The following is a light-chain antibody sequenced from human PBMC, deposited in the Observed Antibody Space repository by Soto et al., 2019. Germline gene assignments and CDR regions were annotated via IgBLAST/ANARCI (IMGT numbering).Light chain of an antibody. CDR3: CSYAGCSTSSV. J-gene: IGLJ1*01. CDR1: SSDVGSYNL. Sequence: HSALTEPASVSGSPGQSITISCTGTSSDVGSYNLVSWYQQHPGKAPKLMIYEGSKRPSGVSNRFSGSKSGNTASLTISGLQAEDEADYYCCSYAGCSTSSVFGTGTNVTVL. V-gene: IGLV2-23*01. CDR2: EGS.